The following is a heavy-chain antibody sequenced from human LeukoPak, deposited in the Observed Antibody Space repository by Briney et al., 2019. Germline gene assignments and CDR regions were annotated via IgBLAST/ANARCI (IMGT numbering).Heavy chain of an antibody. V-gene: IGHV3-48*02. J-gene: IGHJ6*02. CDR2: ISSSSGTI. Sequence: GGSLRLSCAASGFTFSSYSMNWVRQAPGKGLEWVSYISSSSGTIYYADSVKGRFTISRDNAKNSLYLQMNSLRDEDTAVYYCARDGAYCGGDCYSLYGMDVWGQGTTVTVSS. CDR1: GFTFSSYS. D-gene: IGHD2-21*02. CDR3: ARDGAYCGGDCYSLYGMDV.